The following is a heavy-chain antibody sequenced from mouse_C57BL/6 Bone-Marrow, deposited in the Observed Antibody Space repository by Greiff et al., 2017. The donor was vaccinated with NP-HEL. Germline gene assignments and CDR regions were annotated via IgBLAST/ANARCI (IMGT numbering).Heavy chain of an antibody. CDR1: GYTFTSYT. J-gene: IGHJ4*01. Sequence: VQLVESGAELARPGASVKMSCKASGYTFTSYTMHWVKQRPGQGLEWIGYINPSSGYTKYNQKFKDKATLTADKSSSTAYMQLSSLTSEDSAVYYCARWLLRYYYAMDYWGQGTSVTVSS. V-gene: IGHV1-4*01. D-gene: IGHD1-1*01. CDR3: ARWLLRYYYAMDY. CDR2: INPSSGYT.